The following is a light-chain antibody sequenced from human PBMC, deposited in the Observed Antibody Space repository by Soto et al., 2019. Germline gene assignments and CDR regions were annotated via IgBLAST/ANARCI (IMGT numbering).Light chain of an antibody. Sequence: EIVLTQSPGTLSLSLGERATLSCRASQSVSSSYLAWYQKKPGQAPRLLIYSASSRATNIPDRFSGSGSGTEFTLTISRLEPEDFAVYYCQQYGSSPYTFGQGTKLEIK. CDR3: QQYGSSPYT. CDR2: SAS. J-gene: IGKJ2*01. CDR1: QSVSSSY. V-gene: IGKV3-20*01.